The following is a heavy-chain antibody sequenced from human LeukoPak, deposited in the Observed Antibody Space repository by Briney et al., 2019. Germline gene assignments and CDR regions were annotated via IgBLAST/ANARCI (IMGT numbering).Heavy chain of an antibody. J-gene: IGHJ3*02. D-gene: IGHD1-26*01. Sequence: GGSLRLSCTASGFTFSNYAMSWVRQAPGKGLERVSSISSSSSYIYYADSVKGRFTISRDNAKNSLYLQMNSLRAEDTAVYYCARESQWELLLGAFDIWGQGTMVTVSS. CDR1: GFTFSNYA. CDR3: ARESQWELLLGAFDI. V-gene: IGHV3-21*01. CDR2: ISSSSSYI.